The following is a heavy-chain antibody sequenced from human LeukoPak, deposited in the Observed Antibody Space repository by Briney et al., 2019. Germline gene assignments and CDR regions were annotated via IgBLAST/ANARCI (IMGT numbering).Heavy chain of an antibody. CDR1: GFTFTSYA. D-gene: IGHD5-18*01. Sequence: PGGSPRLSCEASGFTFTSYAMTWVRQAPGKGLEWVSGISGSGGHTYNADSVEGRFIISRDNSKNTVSLQLSSLRVEDTAVYFCAKDREDSAMISGVFDLWGRGTLVTVSS. V-gene: IGHV3-23*01. CDR2: ISGSGGHT. J-gene: IGHJ2*01. CDR3: AKDREDSAMISGVFDL.